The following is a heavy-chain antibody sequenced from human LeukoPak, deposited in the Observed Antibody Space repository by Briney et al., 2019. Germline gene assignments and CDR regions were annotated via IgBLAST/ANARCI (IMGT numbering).Heavy chain of an antibody. V-gene: IGHV4-34*01. CDR2: INHSGST. J-gene: IGHJ6*02. CDR1: GGSFSGYY. D-gene: IGHD2-15*01. CDR3: APLGYCSGGSCPSHCGMDV. Sequence: PSETLSLTCAVYGGSFSGYYWSWIRQPPGKGLEWIGEINHSGSTNYNPSLKSRVTISVDTSKNQFSLKLSSVTAADTAVYYCAPLGYCSGGSCPSHCGMDVWGQGTTVTVSS.